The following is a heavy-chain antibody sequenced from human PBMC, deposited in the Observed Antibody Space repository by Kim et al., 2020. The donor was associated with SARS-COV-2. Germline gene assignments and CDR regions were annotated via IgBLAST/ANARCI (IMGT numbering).Heavy chain of an antibody. CDR2: ISGNGVST. J-gene: IGHJ4*02. CDR1: GFTFGDYA. D-gene: IGHD3-16*01. CDR3: TRRRVNLDSYDPFDD. Sequence: GGSLRLSCAASGFTFGDYAMHWVRQAPGKGLEWVSGISGNGVSTAYADSVKGRFNISRDNDKNSLYLQMSNLRPEDTALYYCTRRRVNLDSYDPFDDWGQGTLVTVYS. V-gene: IGHV3-9*01.